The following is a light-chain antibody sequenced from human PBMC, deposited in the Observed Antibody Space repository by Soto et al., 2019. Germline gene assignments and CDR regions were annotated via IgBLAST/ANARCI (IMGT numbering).Light chain of an antibody. CDR2: GAS. CDR1: QKISSRY. CDR3: QQRSNWPLIT. J-gene: IGKJ5*01. Sequence: EIVLTQSPGTLSLSPGERATLSCRASQKISSRYLAWYLQKPGQAPRFLIYGASSRATGIPDRFSGSGSGTDFTLTISRLEPEDFAVYYCQQRSNWPLITFGQGTRLEIK. V-gene: IGKV3D-20*02.